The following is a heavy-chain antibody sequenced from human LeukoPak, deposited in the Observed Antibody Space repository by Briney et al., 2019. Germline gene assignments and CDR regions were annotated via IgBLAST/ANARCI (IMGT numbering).Heavy chain of an antibody. J-gene: IGHJ6*04. V-gene: IGHV1-69*13. D-gene: IGHD2-2*01. CDR2: IIPIFGTA. CDR3: TRNAVPDRPFSGMDV. CDR1: GGTFSSYA. Sequence: SVKVSCKASGGTFSSYAISWVRQAPGQGLEWMGGIIPIFGTANYAQKFQGRVTITADESTSTAYMELSSLRSEDTAVYYCTRNAVPDRPFSGMDVWGKGTTVTVSS.